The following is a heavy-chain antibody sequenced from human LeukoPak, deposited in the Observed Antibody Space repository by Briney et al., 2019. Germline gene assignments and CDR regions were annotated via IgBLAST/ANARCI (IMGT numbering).Heavy chain of an antibody. CDR2: INHSGST. J-gene: IGHJ4*02. CDR3: ARAFDYYDSSGYTNKYFGY. V-gene: IGHV4-34*01. Sequence: PSETLSLTCAVYGGSFSGYYWSWIRQPPGKGLEWIGEINHSGSTNYNPSLKSRVTISVDTSKNQFSLKLSSVTAADTAVYYCARAFDYYDSSGYTNKYFGYWGQGTLVTVSS. D-gene: IGHD3-22*01. CDR1: GGSFSGYY.